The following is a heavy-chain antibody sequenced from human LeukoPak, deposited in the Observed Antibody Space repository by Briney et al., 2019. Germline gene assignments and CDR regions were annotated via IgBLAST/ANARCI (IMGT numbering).Heavy chain of an antibody. J-gene: IGHJ3*02. CDR2: TYYRSKWYN. CDR1: GDSVSSNSAA. Sequence: SQTLSLTCAISGDSVSSNSAAWNWIRQSPSRGLGWLGRTYYRSKWYNDYAVSVKSRITINPDTSKNQFSLQLNSVTPEDTAVYYCARGPRDGYPIGDAFDIWGQGTMVTVSS. CDR3: ARGPRDGYPIGDAFDI. D-gene: IGHD5-24*01. V-gene: IGHV6-1*01.